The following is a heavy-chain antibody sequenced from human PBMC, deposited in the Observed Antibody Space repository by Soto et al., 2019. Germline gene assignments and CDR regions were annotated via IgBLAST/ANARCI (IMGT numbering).Heavy chain of an antibody. CDR1: GFTFSSYA. V-gene: IGHV3-23*01. CDR3: AKDGCTSCYALYYYYYMDV. Sequence: GGSLRLSCAASGFTFSSYAMSWVRQAPGKGLEWVSAISGSGGSTYYADSVKGRFTISRDNSKNTLYLQMNSLRAEDTAVYYCAKDGCTSCYALYYYYYMDVWGKGTTVTVSS. J-gene: IGHJ6*03. CDR2: ISGSGGST. D-gene: IGHD2-2*01.